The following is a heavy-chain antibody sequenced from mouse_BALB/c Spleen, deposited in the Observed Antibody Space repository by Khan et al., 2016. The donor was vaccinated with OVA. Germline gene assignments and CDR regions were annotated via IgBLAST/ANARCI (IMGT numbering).Heavy chain of an antibody. D-gene: IGHD1-1*01. CDR3: ARSVTITTVVATDFDY. V-gene: IGHV3-2*02. J-gene: IGHJ2*01. Sequence: EVQLQESGPGLVKPSQSLSLTCTVTGYSITSDYAWNWIRQFPGNKLEWMGYISYSGRTSYNPSLKSRISITRDTSKNQFFLQLNSVTHEDTATDYCARSVTITTVVATDFDYWGQGTTLTVSS. CDR2: ISYSGRT. CDR1: GYSITSDYA.